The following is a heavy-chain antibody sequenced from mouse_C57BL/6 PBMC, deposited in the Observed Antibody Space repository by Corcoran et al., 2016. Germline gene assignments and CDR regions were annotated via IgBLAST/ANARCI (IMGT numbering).Heavy chain of an antibody. CDR1: GYTFTSYW. CDR2: IYPGSGST. Sequence: QVQLQQPGAELVKPGASVKMSCKASGYTFTSYWITWVKQRPGQGLEWIGDIYPGSGSTNYNEKFKSKATLTVDTSSSTAYMQLSSLTSEDSAVYYCARESGGRPDWYFDVWGTGTTVTVSS. D-gene: IGHD1-1*02. CDR3: ARESGGRPDWYFDV. J-gene: IGHJ1*03. V-gene: IGHV1-55*01.